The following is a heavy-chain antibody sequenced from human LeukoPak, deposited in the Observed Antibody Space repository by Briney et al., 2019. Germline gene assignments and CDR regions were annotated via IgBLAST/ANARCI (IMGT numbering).Heavy chain of an antibody. CDR3: ARGVSAYDSSGYLYYFDY. CDR2: IYHSGST. D-gene: IGHD3-22*01. V-gene: IGHV4-4*02. J-gene: IGHJ4*02. CDR1: GGSISSGNW. Sequence: SETLSLTCAVSGGSISSGNWWSWVRQPPGKGLEWIGEIYHSGSTNYNPSLKSRVTISVDKSKNQFSLKLSSVTAADTAVYYCARGVSAYDSSGYLYYFDYWGQGTLVTVSS.